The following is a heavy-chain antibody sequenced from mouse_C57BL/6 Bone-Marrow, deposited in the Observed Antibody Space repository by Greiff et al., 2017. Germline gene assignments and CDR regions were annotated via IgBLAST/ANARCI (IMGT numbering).Heavy chain of an antibody. CDR2: ISHGGSYT. V-gene: IGHV5-4*03. Sequence: EVKLQESGAGLVKPGGSLKLSCAASGFTFSSYAMSWVRQTPEKRLEWVATISHGGSYTNYPDNVKGRCTISRDNAKNNLYLQMSHLTSEDTAVYYCASRCYGSSYWYFDVWGTGTTVTVSS. D-gene: IGHD1-1*01. CDR1: GFTFSSYA. CDR3: ASRCYGSSYWYFDV. J-gene: IGHJ1*03.